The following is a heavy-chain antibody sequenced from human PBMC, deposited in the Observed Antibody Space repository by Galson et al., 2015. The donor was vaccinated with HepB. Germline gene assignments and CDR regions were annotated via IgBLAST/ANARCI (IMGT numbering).Heavy chain of an antibody. J-gene: IGHJ5*02. CDR2: ISASGGST. CDR1: GFTFSGYA. Sequence: SLRLSCAASGFTFSGYAMSWVRQAPGKGLEWVSGISASGGSTYYADSVKGRFTISRDNSKNTLYLQVNSLRAEDTAVYYCAKGPPRSRTNWFDPWGQGTLVTVSS. V-gene: IGHV3-23*01. CDR3: AKGPPRSRTNWFDP.